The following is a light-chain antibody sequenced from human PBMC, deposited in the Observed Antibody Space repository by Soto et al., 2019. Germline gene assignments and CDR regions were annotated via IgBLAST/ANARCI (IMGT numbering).Light chain of an antibody. Sequence: QSALTQPPSASGAPGQSVTISCTGTSSDVGGYNVVYWYQQHPGKAPKLIIYEITKRPSGVPDRFSGSKSGNTASLTVSGLQDEDEDHYYCSSYAGSNNRYVFGAGTKVTVL. CDR1: SSDVGGYNV. CDR2: EIT. V-gene: IGLV2-8*01. J-gene: IGLJ1*01. CDR3: SSYAGSNNRYV.